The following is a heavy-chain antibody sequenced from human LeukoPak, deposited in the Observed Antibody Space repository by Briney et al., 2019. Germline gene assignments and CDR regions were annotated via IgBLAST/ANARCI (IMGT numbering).Heavy chain of an antibody. J-gene: IGHJ4*02. CDR3: ARANGVATRAYEF. CDR2: ISGSGGST. D-gene: IGHD5-12*01. CDR1: GFNFSAYA. V-gene: IGHV3-23*01. Sequence: GGSLRLSCAAFGFNFSAYAMAWVRQAPGEGPEWVSAISGSGGSTNYADSVEGRFTISRDNSKSTLYLQMSSLRGDDTAVYYCARANGVATRAYEFWGQGTLVTVSS.